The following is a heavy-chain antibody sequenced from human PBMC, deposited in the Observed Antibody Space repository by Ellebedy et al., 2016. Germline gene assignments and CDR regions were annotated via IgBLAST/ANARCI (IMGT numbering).Heavy chain of an antibody. CDR1: GFTFSNYA. J-gene: IGHJ4*02. CDR3: AREGAAGTFDY. Sequence: GGSLRLXXAASGFTFSNYAMNWVRQAPGKGLEWVSYISSSDNTIYFSDSMRGRFTISRDNAKNSLYLQMNGLRAEDTAVYYCAREGAAGTFDYWGQGTLVTVSS. CDR2: ISSSDNTI. V-gene: IGHV3-48*04. D-gene: IGHD6-13*01.